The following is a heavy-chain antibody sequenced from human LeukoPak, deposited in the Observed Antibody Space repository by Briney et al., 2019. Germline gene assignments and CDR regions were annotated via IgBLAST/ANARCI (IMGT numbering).Heavy chain of an antibody. CDR1: GFTFSSYS. V-gene: IGHV3-21*01. J-gene: IGHJ4*02. D-gene: IGHD2-15*01. Sequence: GGSLRLSCAASGFTFSSYSMHWVRQAPGKGLEWVSSISGTSNYIYYGDSVKGRFTISRDNSKNTLYLQMNSLRAEDTAVYYCARAVGTRFDYWGQGTLVTVSS. CDR3: ARAVGTRFDY. CDR2: ISGTSNYI.